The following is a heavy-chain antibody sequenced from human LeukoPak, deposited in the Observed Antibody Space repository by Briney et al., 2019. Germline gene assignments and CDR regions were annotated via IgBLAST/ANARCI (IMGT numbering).Heavy chain of an antibody. Sequence: GKSLRLSCAASGFTFSGFGMHWVRQAPGKGLEWVAVIWYEGSNKYYADSVKGRFTISRDNPKNTLYVQMNSLRAEDTAVYYCARGRGADYGGNSGYFDYWGQGTLVTVSS. J-gene: IGHJ4*02. CDR1: GFTFSGFG. CDR2: IWYEGSNK. V-gene: IGHV3-33*01. CDR3: ARGRGADYGGNSGYFDY. D-gene: IGHD4-23*01.